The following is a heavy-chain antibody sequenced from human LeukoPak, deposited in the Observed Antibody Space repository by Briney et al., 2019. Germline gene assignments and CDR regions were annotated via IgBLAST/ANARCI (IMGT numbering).Heavy chain of an antibody. V-gene: IGHV1-18*04. CDR3: ARDLNRSVRGVIYGH. CDR1: GYTFTSYG. J-gene: IGHJ4*02. CDR2: ISAYNGNT. Sequence: ASVKVSCKASGYTFTSYGISWVRQAPGQGLEWMGWISAYNGNTNYAQKLQGRVTMTTDTSTSTAYMEPRSLRSNDTAVYYCARDLNRSVRGVIYGHWGQGTLVTVSS. D-gene: IGHD3-10*01.